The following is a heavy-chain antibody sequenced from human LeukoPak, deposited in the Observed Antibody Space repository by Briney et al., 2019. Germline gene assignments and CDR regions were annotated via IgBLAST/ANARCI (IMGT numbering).Heavy chain of an antibody. CDR3: ARQGILEIYYYYYMDV. CDR2: IYTSGST. Sequence: SETLSLTCTVSGGSISSGSYYWSWIRQPAGKGLEWIGRIYTSGSTNYNPSLKSRVTISVDTSKNQFSLKLSSVTAADTAVYYCARQGILEIYYYYYMDVWGKGTTVTVSS. D-gene: IGHD3-3*01. CDR1: GGSISSGSYY. V-gene: IGHV4-61*02. J-gene: IGHJ6*03.